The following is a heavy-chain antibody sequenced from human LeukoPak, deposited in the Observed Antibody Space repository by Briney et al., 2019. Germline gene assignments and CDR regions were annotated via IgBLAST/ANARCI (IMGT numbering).Heavy chain of an antibody. Sequence: PGGSLRLSCAASGLTVSSNYMSWVRQAPGKGLEWVSVIYSGGNTYYADSVKGRFTISRDNSKNTLYLQMNSLRAEDTAVYYCAKDLKDSSGWYVYFDYWGQGTLVTVS. D-gene: IGHD6-19*01. J-gene: IGHJ4*02. CDR3: AKDLKDSSGWYVYFDY. V-gene: IGHV3-53*01. CDR2: IYSGGNT. CDR1: GLTVSSNY.